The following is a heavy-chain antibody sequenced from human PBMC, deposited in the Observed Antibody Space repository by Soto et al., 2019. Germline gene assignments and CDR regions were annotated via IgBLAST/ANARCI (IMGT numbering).Heavy chain of an antibody. CDR3: ARVDTAMWYFDY. CDR2: IYYSGST. Sequence: PSETLSLTCTVSGGSISSGGYYWSWIRQPPGKGLEWIGYIYYSGSTYYNPSLKSRVTISVDTSKNQFSLKLSSVTAADTAVYYCARVDTAMWYFDYWGQGTLVTVSS. J-gene: IGHJ4*02. V-gene: IGHV4-30-4*01. D-gene: IGHD5-18*01. CDR1: GGSISSGGYY.